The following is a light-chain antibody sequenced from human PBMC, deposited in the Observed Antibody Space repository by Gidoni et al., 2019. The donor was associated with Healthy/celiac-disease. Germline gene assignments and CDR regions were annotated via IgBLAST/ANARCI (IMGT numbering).Light chain of an antibody. V-gene: IGKV1-9*01. CDR1: QGISSY. CDR2: AAT. CDR3: QQLNSYPLT. J-gene: IGKJ4*01. Sequence: DIQLTQSPSFLSASVGDRVTNTRRASQGISSYLALYQQKPGKAPKLRIYAATTFQSGVPSRFSGSGSGTEFTLTISSLQPEDFATYYCQQLNSYPLTFGGGTKVEIK.